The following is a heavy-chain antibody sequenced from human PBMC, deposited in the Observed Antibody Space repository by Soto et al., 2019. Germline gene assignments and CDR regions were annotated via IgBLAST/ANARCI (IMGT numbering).Heavy chain of an antibody. Sequence: EVQLVESGGGLVQPGGSLRLSCAASGFTFSSYWMSWVHQAPGKGLEWVANIKQDGSEKYYVDSVKGRFTISRDNAKNSLYLQMNSLRAEDTAVYYCARVGYCGGDCYYYFDYWGQGTLVTVSS. CDR3: ARVGYCGGDCYYYFDY. CDR1: GFTFSSYW. CDR2: IKQDGSEK. D-gene: IGHD2-21*02. J-gene: IGHJ4*02. V-gene: IGHV3-7*01.